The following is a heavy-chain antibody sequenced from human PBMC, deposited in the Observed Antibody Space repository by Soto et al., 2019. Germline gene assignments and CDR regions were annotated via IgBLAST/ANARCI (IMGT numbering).Heavy chain of an antibody. D-gene: IGHD6-19*01. Sequence: PGGSLRLSCVDSEFTFSSHTMSWVRQAPGKGLEWVSGISGSGGSTWDADSVKGRFTISRDNSKNTLYLQMNSLRAEDTAVYYCASQKGPIGLAYNDAFDIWGQGTMVTV. CDR1: EFTFSSHT. J-gene: IGHJ3*02. CDR2: ISGSGGST. CDR3: ASQKGPIGLAYNDAFDI. V-gene: IGHV3-23*01.